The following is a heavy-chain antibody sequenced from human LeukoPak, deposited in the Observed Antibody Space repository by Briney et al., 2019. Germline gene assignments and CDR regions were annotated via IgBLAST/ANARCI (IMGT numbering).Heavy chain of an antibody. CDR2: IYYSGST. D-gene: IGHD4-17*01. CDR3: ARWTVTDSFDY. J-gene: IGHJ4*02. CDR1: GGSISSYY. V-gene: IGHV4-59*01. Sequence: SETLSLTCTVSGGSISSYYWSWIRQPPGKGLEWIGYIYYSGSTNYNPSLKSRVTISVDTSKNQFSLKLSSVTAADTAVYYCARWTVTDSFDYWGQGTLVTVSS.